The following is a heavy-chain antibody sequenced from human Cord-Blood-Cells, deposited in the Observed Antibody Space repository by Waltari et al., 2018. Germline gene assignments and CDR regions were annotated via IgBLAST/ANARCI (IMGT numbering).Heavy chain of an antibody. J-gene: IGHJ6*02. CDR1: GGSISSYY. V-gene: IGHV4-59*01. Sequence: QVQLQESGPGLVKPSETLSLTCTVSGGSISSYYWSWIRQPTGKGLEWIGYIYYSGSTNYNPSLKSRVTISVDTSKNQFSLKLSSVTAVDTAVYYCARAGSGSYYYYYGMDVWGQGTTVTVSS. CDR3: ARAGSGSYYYYYGMDV. D-gene: IGHD3-10*01. CDR2: IYYSGST.